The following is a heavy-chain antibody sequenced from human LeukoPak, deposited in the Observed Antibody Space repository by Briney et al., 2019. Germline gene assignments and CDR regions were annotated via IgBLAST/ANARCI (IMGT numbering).Heavy chain of an antibody. D-gene: IGHD1-26*01. CDR2: INHSGST. CDR1: GGSFSGYY. Sequence: PSETLSLTCAVYGGSFSGYYWSWIRQPPGKGLEWIGEINHSGSTNYNPSLKSRVTISVDTSKNQFSPKLSSVTAADTAVYYCARAPSSYSGSYSYYFDYWGQGTLVTVSS. CDR3: ARAPSSYSGSYSYYFDY. J-gene: IGHJ4*02. V-gene: IGHV4-34*01.